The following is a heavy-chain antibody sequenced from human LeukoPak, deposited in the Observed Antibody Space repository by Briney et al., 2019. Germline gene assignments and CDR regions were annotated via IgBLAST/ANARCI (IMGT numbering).Heavy chain of an antibody. Sequence: SVKVSCKASGGTFSSYAISWVRQAPGQGLEWMGGIIPIFGTANYAQKFQGRVTITADESTSTAYMELSSLRSEDTAVYYCAKNIRLPGYYYYYMDVWGKGTTVTVSS. CDR2: IIPIFGTA. CDR1: GGTFSSYA. CDR3: AKNIRLPGYYYYYMDV. D-gene: IGHD2-2*01. J-gene: IGHJ6*03. V-gene: IGHV1-69*13.